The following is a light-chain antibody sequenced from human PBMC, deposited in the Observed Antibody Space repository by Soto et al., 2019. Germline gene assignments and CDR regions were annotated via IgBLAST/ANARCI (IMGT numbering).Light chain of an antibody. J-gene: IGKJ5*01. CDR2: DAS. V-gene: IGKV3-15*01. CDR1: QSVSSN. CDR3: QQYHNWPIT. Sequence: VMTQSQETLSVSPGESATLSCRASQSVSSNLAWHQQKPGQAPRILMYDASTRATGISARFSGSGSGAEFTLTICSLQSEDFAVYYCQQYHNWPITFGQGTRLEI.